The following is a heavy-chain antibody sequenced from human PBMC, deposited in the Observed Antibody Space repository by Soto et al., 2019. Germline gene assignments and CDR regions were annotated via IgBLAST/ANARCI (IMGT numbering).Heavy chain of an antibody. CDR2: ISGSGGST. V-gene: IGHV3-23*01. J-gene: IGHJ4*02. Sequence: GGSLRLSCAASGFTFSSYAMSWVRQAPGKGLEWVSAISGSGGSTYYADSVKGRFTISRDNSKNTLYLQMNSLRAEDTAVYYCAKGQRSGYARYYFDYWGQGTLVTVSS. CDR1: GFTFSSYA. CDR3: AKGQRSGYARYYFDY. D-gene: IGHD3-22*01.